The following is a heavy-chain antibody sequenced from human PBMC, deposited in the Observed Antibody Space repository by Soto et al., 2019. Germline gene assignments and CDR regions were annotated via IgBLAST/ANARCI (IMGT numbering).Heavy chain of an antibody. CDR2: IIPIFGTA. D-gene: IGHD3-9*01. J-gene: IGHJ3*02. Sequence: QVQLVQSGAEVKKPGSSVKVSCKASGGTFSSYAISWVRQAPGQGLEWMGGIIPIFGTANYAQKFQGRVTITADKSTSTAYMELSSLRSEDTAVYYCARCPYDILTGYRGAFDIWGQGTMVTVAS. V-gene: IGHV1-69*06. CDR3: ARCPYDILTGYRGAFDI. CDR1: GGTFSSYA.